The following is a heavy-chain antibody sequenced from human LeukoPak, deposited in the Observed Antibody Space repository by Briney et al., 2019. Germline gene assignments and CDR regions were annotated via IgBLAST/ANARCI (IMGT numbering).Heavy chain of an antibody. CDR1: GYRFTSYW. V-gene: IGHV5-51*01. CDR2: IYPGDSDT. Sequence: GESLKISCKASGYRFTSYWIGWVRQMPGKGLEWMGIIYPGDSDTRYSPSFQGQVTMSADKSISTAYLQWSSLKASDTATYYCARRQGCSSTACPPDYWGQGTLVTVSS. CDR3: ARRQGCSSTACPPDY. J-gene: IGHJ4*02. D-gene: IGHD2-2*01.